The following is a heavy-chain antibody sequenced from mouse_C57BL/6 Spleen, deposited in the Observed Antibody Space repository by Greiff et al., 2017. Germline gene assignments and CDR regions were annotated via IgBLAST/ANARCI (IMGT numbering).Heavy chain of an antibody. Sequence: QVQLKESGAELARPGASVKLSCKASGYTFTSYGISWVKQRTGQGLEWIGEIYPRSGNTYYNEKFKGKATLTADKSSSTAYMELRSLKSEDSAVYFCARKDDYDDGFAYWGQGTLVTVSA. V-gene: IGHV1-81*01. J-gene: IGHJ3*01. CDR1: GYTFTSYG. D-gene: IGHD2-4*01. CDR2: IYPRSGNT. CDR3: ARKDDYDDGFAY.